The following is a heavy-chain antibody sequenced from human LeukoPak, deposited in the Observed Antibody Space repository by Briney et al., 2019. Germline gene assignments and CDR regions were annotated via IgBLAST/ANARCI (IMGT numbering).Heavy chain of an antibody. D-gene: IGHD4-23*01. V-gene: IGHV5-51*01. CDR3: ARHQLPLPRLQDAFDI. CDR2: IYPGDSDT. Sequence: GESLKISCKGSGYSFTSYWIGWVRQMPGKGLEWMGIIYPGDSDTRYSPSFQGQVTISADKSISTAYLQWSSLKASDTAMYYCARHQLPLPRLQDAFDIWGQGTMVTVSS. CDR1: GYSFTSYW. J-gene: IGHJ3*02.